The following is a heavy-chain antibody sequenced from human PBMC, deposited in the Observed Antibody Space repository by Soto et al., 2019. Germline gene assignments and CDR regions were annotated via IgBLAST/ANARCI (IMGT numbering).Heavy chain of an antibody. D-gene: IGHD1-26*01. CDR2: VRSDGDTT. V-gene: IGHV3-23*01. CDR1: GFTFSSFG. CDR3: AKGKGVGATPDGANC. J-gene: IGHJ4*02. Sequence: EVQVLESGGGLVQPGGSLRLSCAASGFTFSSFGMNWVGQAPGKGLEWVSGVRSDGDTTYNAESVKGRFTVSRDTSKNTVNLQMNRMRAEETAVYYCAKGKGVGATPDGANCWGQGTTVTVSS.